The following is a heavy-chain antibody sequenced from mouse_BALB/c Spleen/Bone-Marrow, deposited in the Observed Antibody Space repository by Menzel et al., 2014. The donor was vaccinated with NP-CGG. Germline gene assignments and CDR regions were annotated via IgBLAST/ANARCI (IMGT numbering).Heavy chain of an antibody. D-gene: IGHD2-14*01. Sequence: EVMLVESGPGLVKPSQSLSLTCTVTGYSIISDYAWNWIRQFPGNKLEWMGYISYSGFTSYNPSLKSRISITRDTSKNQFFLQLNSVTTEDTATYYCSRDYRYDTWFSYWGQGTLVTVSA. V-gene: IGHV3-2*02. CDR1: GYSIISDYA. CDR2: ISYSGFT. CDR3: SRDYRYDTWFSY. J-gene: IGHJ3*01.